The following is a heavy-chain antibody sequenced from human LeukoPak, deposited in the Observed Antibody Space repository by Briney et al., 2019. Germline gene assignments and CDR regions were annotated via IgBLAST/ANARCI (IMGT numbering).Heavy chain of an antibody. CDR3: ARGTDLGVVVPAAVGY. D-gene: IGHD2-2*01. Sequence: ASVKVSCKASGGTFSSYAISWVRQAPGQGLEWMGGIIPIFGTANYAQKFQGRVTITADESTSTAYMELSSLRSEDTAVYYCARGTDLGVVVPAAVGYWGQGTLVTVSS. J-gene: IGHJ4*02. V-gene: IGHV1-69*13. CDR1: GGTFSSYA. CDR2: IIPIFGTA.